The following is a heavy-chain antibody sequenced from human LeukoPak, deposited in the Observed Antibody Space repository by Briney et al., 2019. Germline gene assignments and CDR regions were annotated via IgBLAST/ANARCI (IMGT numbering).Heavy chain of an antibody. Sequence: PGGSLRLSCAASGFTFSSYEMNWVRQAPGKGLEWVSYISSSGSTIYYADSVKGRFTISRDNAKNSLYLQMNSLRAEDTAVYYCARDSYYGSGTFDYWGQGTLVTVSP. CDR3: ARDSYYGSGTFDY. CDR2: ISSSGSTI. V-gene: IGHV3-48*03. CDR1: GFTFSSYE. D-gene: IGHD3-10*01. J-gene: IGHJ4*02.